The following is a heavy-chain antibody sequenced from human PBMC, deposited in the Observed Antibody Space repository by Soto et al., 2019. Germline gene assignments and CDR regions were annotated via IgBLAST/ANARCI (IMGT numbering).Heavy chain of an antibody. CDR2: IIPMFGTA. CDR3: ARGGRDGYNWDGLDV. D-gene: IGHD5-12*01. Sequence: QVQVVQSGAEVKKPGSSVKVSCKASGGTFNSYAMSWVRQAPGQGLEWMGGIIPMFGTANYAQRFQGRLTITADESTRKVYMELRSLRSEDTAVDYCARGGRDGYNWDGLDVWGQGTTVTVSS. J-gene: IGHJ6*02. CDR1: GGTFNSYA. V-gene: IGHV1-69*12.